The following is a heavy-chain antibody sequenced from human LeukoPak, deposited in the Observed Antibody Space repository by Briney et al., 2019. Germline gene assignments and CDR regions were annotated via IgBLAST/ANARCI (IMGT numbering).Heavy chain of an antibody. CDR2: ISWNSGSV. J-gene: IGHJ3*02. CDR3: AKDLDAFDI. Sequence: GGSLRLSCAASGFTFSSYAMSWVRQAPGKGLEWVSGISWNSGSVGYADSVKGRFTISRDNAKNSLYLQMNSLRAEDTALYYCAKDLDAFDIWGQGTMVTVSS. CDR1: GFTFSSYA. V-gene: IGHV3-9*01.